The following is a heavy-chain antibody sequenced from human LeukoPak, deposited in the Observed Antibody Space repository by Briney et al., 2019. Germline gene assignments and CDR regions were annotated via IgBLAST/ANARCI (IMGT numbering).Heavy chain of an antibody. D-gene: IGHD2-15*01. CDR1: GGSISSYY. V-gene: IGHV4-59*01. CDR2: IYYSGGT. J-gene: IGHJ6*02. Sequence: SETLSLTCTVSGGSISSYYWSWIRQPPGKGLEWIGYIYYSGGTNYNPSLKSRVTISVDTSKNQFSLKLSSVTAADTAVYYCARHGYCSGGSCYSLYYYYYGMDVWGQGTTVTVSS. CDR3: ARHGYCSGGSCYSLYYYYYGMDV.